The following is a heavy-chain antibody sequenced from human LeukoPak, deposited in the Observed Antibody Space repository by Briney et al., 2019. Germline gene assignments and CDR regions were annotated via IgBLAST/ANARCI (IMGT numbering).Heavy chain of an antibody. CDR2: INTNTGNP. Sequence: GASVKVSCKASGYTFTSYAMNWVRQAPGQGLEWMGWINTNTGNPTYAQGFTGRFVFSLDTSVSTAYLQISSLKADDTAVYYCARSSLIYYDSSGYYWGNDAFDIWGQGTMVTVSS. D-gene: IGHD3-22*01. J-gene: IGHJ3*02. CDR3: ARSSLIYYDSSGYYWGNDAFDI. V-gene: IGHV7-4-1*02. CDR1: GYTFTSYA.